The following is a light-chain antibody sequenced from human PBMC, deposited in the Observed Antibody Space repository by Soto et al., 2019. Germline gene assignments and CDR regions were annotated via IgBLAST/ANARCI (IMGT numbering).Light chain of an antibody. CDR3: QQYGSSP. CDR2: GAS. Sequence: DIVLTDSPATLSLSQWEIATLSCRASQSVSSYLAWYQQKPGQAPRLLIYGASSRATGIPDRFSGSGSVTDFTLTISRLEPEDFSVYYCQQYGSSPFGGATKVDIK. V-gene: IGKV3-20*01. J-gene: IGKJ4*01. CDR1: QSVSSY.